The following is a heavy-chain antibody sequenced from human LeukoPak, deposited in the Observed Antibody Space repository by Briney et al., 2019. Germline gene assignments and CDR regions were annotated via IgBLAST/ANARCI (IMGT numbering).Heavy chain of an antibody. CDR2: IYYSGTP. V-gene: IGHV4-59*01. J-gene: IGHJ4*02. CDR1: GASISSYY. D-gene: IGHD5-18*01. CDR3: ARGRKYTSGYRVTELGSGYSDY. Sequence: SETLSLACTVAGASISSYYWNWIRQPAGEGMEWLGYIYYSGTPNHIPPLKSGVSMSVHTAKNQFSLKLTSVPAAGTAVYYCARGRKYTSGYRVTELGSGYSDYWGQGTLVTVSS.